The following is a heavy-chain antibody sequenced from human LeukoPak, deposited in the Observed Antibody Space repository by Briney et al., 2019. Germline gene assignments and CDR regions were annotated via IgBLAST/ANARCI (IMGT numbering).Heavy chain of an antibody. J-gene: IGHJ4*02. CDR2: IYTSGST. CDR1: GGSISSNAYY. CDR3: ARGRDGYNY. D-gene: IGHD5-24*01. Sequence: SETLSLTCTVSGGSISSNAYYWSWIRQPAGKGLEWIGRIYTSGSTNYNPSLKSRVTISVDTSKNQFSLKLSSVTAADTAVYYCARGRDGYNYWGQGTLVTVSS. V-gene: IGHV4-61*02.